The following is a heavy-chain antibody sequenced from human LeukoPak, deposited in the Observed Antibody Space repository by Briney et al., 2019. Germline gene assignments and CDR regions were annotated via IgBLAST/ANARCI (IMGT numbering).Heavy chain of an antibody. J-gene: IGHJ4*02. CDR3: AREPQAMVRGTYDY. CDR2: ISSSSSYI. V-gene: IGHV3-21*01. D-gene: IGHD3-10*01. CDR1: GFTFSSYS. Sequence: GGSLRLSCAASGFTFSSYSMNWVRQAPGKGLEWVSSISSSSSYIYYADSVKGRFTISRDNAKNSLYLQMNSLRAENTAVYYCAREPQAMVRGTYDYWGQGTLVTVSS.